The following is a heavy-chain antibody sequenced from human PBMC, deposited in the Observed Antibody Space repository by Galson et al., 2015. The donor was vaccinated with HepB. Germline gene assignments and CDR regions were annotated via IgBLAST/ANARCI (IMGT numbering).Heavy chain of an antibody. Sequence: SPRLSCAAAGFTFTDSYMTWIRQPPGKGLEWVSYISGSGTYTNYADSVKGRFTVSRDNAQNSLYLQMNSLRVDDTAVYYCARGGEGSRSDYWGQGTLVTVSS. V-gene: IGHV3-11*06. D-gene: IGHD6-13*01. J-gene: IGHJ4*02. CDR1: GFTFTDSY. CDR2: ISGSGTYT. CDR3: ARGGEGSRSDY.